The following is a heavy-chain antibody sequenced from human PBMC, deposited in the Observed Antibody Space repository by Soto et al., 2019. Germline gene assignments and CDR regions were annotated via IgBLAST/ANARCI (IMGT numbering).Heavy chain of an antibody. J-gene: IGHJ5*02. V-gene: IGHV2-70*04. CDR3: ARSIVAAGNRWFDP. CDR2: IDWDDDK. CDR1: GFSLSTSGMR. D-gene: IGHD6-13*01. Sequence: SCATLVNPTRTLTLTCTFSGFSLSTSGMRVSWIRQPPGKALEWLARIDWDDDKLYSTSLKTRLTISKDTSKNQVVLTMTNMDPVDTATYYCARSIVAAGNRWFDPWGQGTLVTV.